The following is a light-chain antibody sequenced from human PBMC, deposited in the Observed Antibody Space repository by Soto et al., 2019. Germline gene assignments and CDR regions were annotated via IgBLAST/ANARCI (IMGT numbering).Light chain of an antibody. V-gene: IGLV2-14*01. J-gene: IGLJ1*01. CDR2: GVT. CDR1: SSGIGGYNY. CDR3: TSYTSSSTYV. Sequence: QPVSGSHSDRQCNKISSAGTSSGIGGYNYVSWYQQHPDKAPKLMIYGVTNRPSGVSDRFSGSKSGNTASLTISGLQAEDEADYYCTSYTSSSTYVFGTGTKVTVL.